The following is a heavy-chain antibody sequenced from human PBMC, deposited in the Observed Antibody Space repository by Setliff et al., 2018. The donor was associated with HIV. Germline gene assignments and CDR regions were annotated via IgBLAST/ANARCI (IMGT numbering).Heavy chain of an antibody. J-gene: IGHJ6*03. Sequence: GASVKVSCKASGGTFSSYAISWVRPAPGQGLEWMGGIIPILGIANYAQKFQGRVTITADKSTSTAYMELSSLRSEDTAVYYCARVGIQLGYPSYYYYYKDVWGKGTTVTVSS. CDR1: GGTFSSYA. CDR3: ARVGIQLGYPSYYYYYKDV. D-gene: IGHD5-18*01. V-gene: IGHV1-69*04. CDR2: IIPILGIA.